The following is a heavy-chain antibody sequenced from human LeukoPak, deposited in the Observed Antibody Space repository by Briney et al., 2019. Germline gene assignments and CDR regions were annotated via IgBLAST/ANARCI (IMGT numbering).Heavy chain of an antibody. J-gene: IGHJ6*03. CDR2: IYPGDSDT. V-gene: IGHV5-51*01. D-gene: IGHD5-12*01. CDR3: AKEGESGYKPYYYYYMDV. Sequence: GESLKISCKGSGYSFTSYWIGWVRQMPGKGLEWMGIIYPGDSDTRYSPSFQGQVTISADKSISTAYLQWSSLKASDTAMYYCAKEGESGYKPYYYYYMDVWGKGTTVTVSS. CDR1: GYSFTSYW.